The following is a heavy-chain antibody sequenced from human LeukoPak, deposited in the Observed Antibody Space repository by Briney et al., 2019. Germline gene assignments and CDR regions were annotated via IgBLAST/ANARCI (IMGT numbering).Heavy chain of an antibody. Sequence: PGGSLRLSCAASGFTFSSYAMSWVRQAPGKGLEWVSSISSSSSYIYYADSVKGRFTISRDNAKNSLYLQMNSLRAEDTAVYYCARDGYSGSPPFDYWGQGTLVTVSS. CDR1: GFTFSSYA. CDR3: ARDGYSGSPPFDY. D-gene: IGHD1-26*01. V-gene: IGHV3-21*01. J-gene: IGHJ4*02. CDR2: ISSSSSYI.